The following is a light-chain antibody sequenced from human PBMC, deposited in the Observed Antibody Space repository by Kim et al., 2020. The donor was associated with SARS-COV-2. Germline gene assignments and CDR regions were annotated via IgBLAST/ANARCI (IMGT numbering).Light chain of an antibody. V-gene: IGLV2-14*03. CDR2: DVN. CDR3: SSYTTSSTWV. Sequence: GQSITMSCTGTSSDVGTYNYITWYQQYPGKAPQLMIYDVNKRPSGVSNRFSGSKSGNTASLTISGLQAEDEADYYCSSYTTSSTWVFGGGTQLTVL. CDR1: SSDVGTYNY. J-gene: IGLJ3*02.